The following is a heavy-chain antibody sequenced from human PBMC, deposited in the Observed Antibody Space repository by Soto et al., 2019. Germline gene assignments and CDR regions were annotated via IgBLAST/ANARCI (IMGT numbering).Heavy chain of an antibody. V-gene: IGHV4-59*01. J-gene: IGHJ6*02. CDR3: ARAAYGSGNYYAPHYYYAMDV. CDR1: GVSISNYY. CDR2: ILYTGNT. D-gene: IGHD3-10*01. Sequence: QVQLQESGPGLVKPSETLSLTCTVSGVSISNYYWSWIRQPPGKGLEWLGYILYTGNTNYNPSLNSRVTISVDTSKNQVSLELTSVTTADTAVYFCARAAYGSGNYYAPHYYYAMDVWGQGTTVTVSS.